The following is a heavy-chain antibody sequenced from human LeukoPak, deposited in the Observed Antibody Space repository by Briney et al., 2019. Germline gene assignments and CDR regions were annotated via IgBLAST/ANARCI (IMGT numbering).Heavy chain of an antibody. J-gene: IGHJ6*03. D-gene: IGHD5-18*01. CDR2: ISWDGGST. CDR3: AKGISAMVPYYMDV. V-gene: IGHV3-43D*03. Sequence: PGGSLRLSCAASGFTFSSYAMSWVRQAPGKGLEWVSLISWDGGSTYYADSVKGRFTISRDNSKNSLYLQMNSLRAEDTALYYCAKGISAMVPYYMDVWGKGTTVTVSS. CDR1: GFTFSSYA.